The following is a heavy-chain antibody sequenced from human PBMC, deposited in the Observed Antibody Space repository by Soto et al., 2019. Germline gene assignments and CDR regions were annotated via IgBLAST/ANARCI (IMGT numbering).Heavy chain of an antibody. CDR3: ARADCTGAYCYSWPFNYGVDV. CDR1: GFTFNTYG. J-gene: IGHJ6*02. Sequence: QVQLVESGGGVVQPGGSLRLSCTTSGFTFNTYGMHWVRRAPGKGLEWVAIIWYDGSNKYYADSVKGRFTISRDNSRKTLYLQMNSLRAEDTALYYCARADCTGAYCYSWPFNYGVDVWGQGTTVTVSS. V-gene: IGHV3-33*08. CDR2: IWYDGSNK. D-gene: IGHD2-15*01.